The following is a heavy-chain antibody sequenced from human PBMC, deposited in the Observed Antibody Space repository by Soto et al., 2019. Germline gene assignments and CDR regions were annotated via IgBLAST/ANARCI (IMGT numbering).Heavy chain of an antibody. D-gene: IGHD2-15*01. CDR1: GGSITSSSYY. J-gene: IGHJ5*02. CDR3: ATIVSVVVVAATRWFDP. V-gene: IGHV4-39*01. CDR2: IYHSGST. Sequence: QLQLQESGPGLVKPSETLSLTCTVSGGSITSSSYYWGWIRQPPGKGLECIGSIYHSGSTYYNPSLKSRIPISVDTSKNQFSLKLTSVTAADTAVYYCATIVSVVVVAATRWFDPWGQGTLVTVSS.